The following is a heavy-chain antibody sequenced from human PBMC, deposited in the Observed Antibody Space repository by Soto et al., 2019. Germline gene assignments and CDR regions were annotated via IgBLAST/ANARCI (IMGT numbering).Heavy chain of an antibody. D-gene: IGHD5-12*01. V-gene: IGHV4-59*08. CDR3: ARLSSGYDDYYYYYMDV. J-gene: IGHJ6*03. CDR1: GGSISSFY. Sequence: SETLSLTCTVSGGSISSFYWSWIRQPPGKGLEWIGYIYYSGSTNYNPSLKSRVTISVDTSKNQFSLKLSSVTAADTAVYYCARLSSGYDDYYYYYMDVWGKGTTVTVSS. CDR2: IYYSGST.